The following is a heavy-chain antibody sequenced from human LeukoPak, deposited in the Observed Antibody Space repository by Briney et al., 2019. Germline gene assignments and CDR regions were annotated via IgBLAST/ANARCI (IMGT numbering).Heavy chain of an antibody. CDR1: GFTFSSHA. D-gene: IGHD6-19*01. CDR2: ISDSGVST. CDR3: AKDLSSSGFRIDY. J-gene: IGHJ4*02. V-gene: IGHV3-23*01. Sequence: GGSLRLSCAASGFTFSSHAMSWVRQAAGKGLEWVSTISDSGVSTYYADSVKGRFTISRGNSKNTLYMQMNSLRAGDTAVYYCAKDLSSSGFRIDYWGQGTLVTVSS.